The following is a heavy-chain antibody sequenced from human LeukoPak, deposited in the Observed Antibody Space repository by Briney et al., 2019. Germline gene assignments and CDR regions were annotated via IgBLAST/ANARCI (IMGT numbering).Heavy chain of an antibody. J-gene: IGHJ3*02. V-gene: IGHV3-23*01. Sequence: PGGSLRLSCAASGFTFSSYAMNWVRQAPGKGLEWVSAISGSGGSTYYADSVKGRFTISRDNSKNTVYLQMNSLRAEDTAVYYCTRDTLYCSGGYCYHDIWGQGTMVTVSS. CDR1: GFTFSSYA. CDR3: TRDTLYCSGGYCYHDI. CDR2: ISGSGGST. D-gene: IGHD2-15*01.